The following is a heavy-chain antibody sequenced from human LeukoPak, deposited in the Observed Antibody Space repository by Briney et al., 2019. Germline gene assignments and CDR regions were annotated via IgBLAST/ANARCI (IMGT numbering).Heavy chain of an antibody. D-gene: IGHD1-26*01. CDR2: IYTSRST. CDR1: GGSITSYY. J-gene: IGHJ6*03. CDR3: ARLENMGNSYYYMDV. Sequence: SETLSLTCTVSGGSITSYYWSWIRQPPGKGLEWVGYIYTSRSTNYNPSLKSRITVSIDTSKNQFSLKLSSVTAADTAVYYCARLENMGNSYYYMDVWGKGTTVTVSS. V-gene: IGHV4-4*09.